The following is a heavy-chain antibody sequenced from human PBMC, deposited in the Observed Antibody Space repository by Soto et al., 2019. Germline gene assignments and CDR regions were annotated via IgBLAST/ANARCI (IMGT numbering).Heavy chain of an antibody. CDR2: ISAYNGNT. CDR3: ARDTHIYSCDMDV. CDR1: GYTFSNYG. D-gene: IGHD3-22*01. V-gene: IGHV1-18*01. Sequence: QVQVVQSGPEVKKPGASVKVSCKASGYTFSNYGISWVRQAPGQGLEWMGWISAYNGNTKYGQKVQGRLTMTTDTSTSTAYMELRSLRSDDTAMYYCARDTHIYSCDMDVWGQGTTVTVSS. J-gene: IGHJ6*02.